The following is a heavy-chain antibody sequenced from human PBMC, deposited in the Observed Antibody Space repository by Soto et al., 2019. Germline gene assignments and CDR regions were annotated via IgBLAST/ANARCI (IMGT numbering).Heavy chain of an antibody. V-gene: IGHV1-18*01. J-gene: IGHJ6*02. CDR2: ISAYNGNT. CDR1: GYTFTSYG. D-gene: IGHD6-19*01. CDR3: ARAGGIAVAGNYYGMDV. Sequence: ASVKVSCKASGYTFTSYGISWVRQAPGQGLEWMGWISAYNGNTNYAQKLQGRVTMTTDTSTSTAYMELRSLRSDDTAVYYCARAGGIAVAGNYYGMDVWGQGTTVTVSS.